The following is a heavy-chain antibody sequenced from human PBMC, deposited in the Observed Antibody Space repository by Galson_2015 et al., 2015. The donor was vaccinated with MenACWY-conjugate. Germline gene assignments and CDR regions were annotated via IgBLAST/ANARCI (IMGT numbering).Heavy chain of an antibody. D-gene: IGHD5-18*01. CDR2: ISSSSSTI. V-gene: IGHV3-48*02. Sequence: SLRLSCAASGFTFSTYSMNWVRQAPGKGLEWVSYISSSSSTIYYADSVKGRFTISRDNAKNSLYLQMNNLRDEDTAVYYCARVPGYSYGYYDWWGQGTLVTVSS. J-gene: IGHJ4*02. CDR3: ARVPGYSYGYYDW. CDR1: GFTFSTYS.